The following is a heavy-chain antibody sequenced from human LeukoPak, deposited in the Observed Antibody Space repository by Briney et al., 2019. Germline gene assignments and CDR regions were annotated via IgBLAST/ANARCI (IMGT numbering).Heavy chain of an antibody. CDR3: ALYYYDSSGYYGDAFDI. D-gene: IGHD3-22*01. CDR2: IDWDDDK. J-gene: IGHJ3*02. CDR1: GFSLSTSGMR. V-gene: IGHV2-70*04. Sequence: SGPALVKPTQTLTLTCTFSGFSLSTSGMRASWIRQPPGKALEWLARIDWDDDKFYRTSLKTRLTISKDTSKNQVVLTMTNMDPVDTATYYCALYYYDSSGYYGDAFDIWGQGTMVTVSS.